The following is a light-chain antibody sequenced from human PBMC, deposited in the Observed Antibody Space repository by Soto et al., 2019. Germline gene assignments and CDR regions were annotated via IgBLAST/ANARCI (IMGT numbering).Light chain of an antibody. V-gene: IGKV1-27*01. J-gene: IGKJ1*01. Sequence: DIQMTQSPSSLSASVGDRVTITCRASQGISKYLGWYQQKPGKVPKLLIYAASTLQSGVPSRFSGSGSGTDFNLTISSLQPEDVATYYCQKYNSAPWTFGQGTKVEIK. CDR1: QGISKY. CDR3: QKYNSAPWT. CDR2: AAS.